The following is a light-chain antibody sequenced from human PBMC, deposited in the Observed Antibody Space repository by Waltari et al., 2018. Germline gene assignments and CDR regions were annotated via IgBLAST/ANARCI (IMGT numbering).Light chain of an antibody. CDR2: GAS. J-gene: IGKJ1*01. Sequence: DIVMTQSPATLSVSLGERATLSCRASQSVSSNLAWYQQKPGQAPRRLIYGASTRATGIPARFSGSGSGTECTLTISSLQSEDFAVYDCQQYNNWPPSWTFGQGTKVEIK. CDR1: QSVSSN. CDR3: QQYNNWPPSWT. V-gene: IGKV3-15*01.